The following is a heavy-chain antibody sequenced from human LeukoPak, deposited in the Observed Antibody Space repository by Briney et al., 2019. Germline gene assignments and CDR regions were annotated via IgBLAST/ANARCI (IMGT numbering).Heavy chain of an antibody. D-gene: IGHD3-22*01. V-gene: IGHV3-30*01. J-gene: IGHJ4*02. CDR2: ISYDGSNK. CDR1: GFTFSSYA. CDR3: AREAAAGYYDSSGYYDY. Sequence: GGSLRLSCAASGFTFSSYAMHWVRQAPGKGLEWVAVISYDGSNKYYADSVKGRFTISRDNSKNTLYLQMNSLRAEDTAVYYCAREAAAGYYDSSGYYDYWGQGTLVTVSS.